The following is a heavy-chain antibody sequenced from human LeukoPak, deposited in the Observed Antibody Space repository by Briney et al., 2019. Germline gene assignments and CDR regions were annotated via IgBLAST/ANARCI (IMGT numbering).Heavy chain of an antibody. CDR2: IIPIFGTA. CDR1: GYTFTSYY. CDR3: ARGQGRYNWNARFDY. D-gene: IGHD1-1*01. Sequence: ASVKVSCKASGYTFTSYYMHWVRQAPGQGLEWMGGIIPIFGTANYAQKFQGRVTITADESTSTAYMELSSLRSEDTAVYYCARGQGRYNWNARFDYWGQGTLVTVSS. V-gene: IGHV1-69*13. J-gene: IGHJ4*02.